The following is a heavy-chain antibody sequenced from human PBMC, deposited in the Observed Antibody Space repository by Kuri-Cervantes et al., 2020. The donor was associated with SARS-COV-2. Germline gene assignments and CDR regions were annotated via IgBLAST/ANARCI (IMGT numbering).Heavy chain of an antibody. Sequence: GSLRLSCTVSGGSGNSGSYYWSWIRQPPGKGLEWIGDIFYSGRTNYNPSLKSRVTISVDTSKNQFSRKLSSVTAADTAVYYCARRGPTTVTTFTSLAEVGFQHWGQGTLVTVSS. V-gene: IGHV4-61*01. D-gene: IGHD4-17*01. J-gene: IGHJ1*01. CDR1: GGSGNSGSYY. CDR2: IFYSGRT. CDR3: ARRGPTTVTTFTSLAEVGFQH.